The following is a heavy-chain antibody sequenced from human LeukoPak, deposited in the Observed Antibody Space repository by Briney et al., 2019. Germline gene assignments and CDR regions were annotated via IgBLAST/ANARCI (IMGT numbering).Heavy chain of an antibody. J-gene: IGHJ4*02. D-gene: IGHD3-9*01. CDR3: VRSLTGTDDY. V-gene: IGHV3-74*01. CDR2: IYRDGSRT. CDR1: GFTFSTSC. Sequence: GGSLRLACAASGFTFSTSCMHWVRQAPGKGLVWVSHIYRDGSRTTYGDSVMRRFTISRDNAKNTAYLQMNSLRAEDTALYFCVRSLTGTDDYWGQGTLVTVSS.